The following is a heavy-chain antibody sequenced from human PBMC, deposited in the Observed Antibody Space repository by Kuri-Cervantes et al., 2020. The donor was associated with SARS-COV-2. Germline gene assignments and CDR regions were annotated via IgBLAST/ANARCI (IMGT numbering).Heavy chain of an antibody. D-gene: IGHD4-23*01. V-gene: IGHV3-21*01. Sequence: GESLKISCAASGFTFSSYSMNWFRQAPGKGLEWVSSISSSSSYIYYADSVKGRFTISRDNSKNTLYLQMNSLRAEDTAVYYCARRRGHSPRGPGAYFDYWGQGTLVTVSS. CDR3: ARRRGHSPRGPGAYFDY. CDR1: GFTFSSYS. CDR2: ISSSSSYI. J-gene: IGHJ4*02.